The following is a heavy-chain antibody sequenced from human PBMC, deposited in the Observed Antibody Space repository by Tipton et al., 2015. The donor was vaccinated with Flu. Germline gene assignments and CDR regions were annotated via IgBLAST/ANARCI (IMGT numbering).Heavy chain of an antibody. D-gene: IGHD2-21*02. CDR1: GDSISSHY. CDR3: ARDSILTHANTGFDAFDI. V-gene: IGHV4-4*07. CDR2: IYSTGST. Sequence: TLSLTCTISGDSISSHYWTWIRQPAGKGLEWIGRIYSTGSTNYNPSLKNRVTMSVDTSKNQFSLNLNSVTAADTAVYFCARDSILTHANTGFDAFDIWGQGTVVNVSS. J-gene: IGHJ3*02.